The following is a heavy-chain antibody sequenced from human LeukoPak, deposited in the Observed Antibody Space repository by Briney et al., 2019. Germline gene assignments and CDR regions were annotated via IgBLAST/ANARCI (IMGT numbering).Heavy chain of an antibody. CDR3: VKDNEEGGSPFER. J-gene: IGHJ4*02. CDR2: ISDNGGST. D-gene: IGHD3-9*01. V-gene: IGHV3-64D*06. CDR1: GFILRSHS. Sequence: GGSLRLSCSASGFILRSHSVHWVRQAPGKGLEYVSRISDNGGSTYYADSVKGRFTISRDNSKNTLYLQMSSLRAVDTAVYYCVKDNEEGGSPFERWGQGTLVTVSS.